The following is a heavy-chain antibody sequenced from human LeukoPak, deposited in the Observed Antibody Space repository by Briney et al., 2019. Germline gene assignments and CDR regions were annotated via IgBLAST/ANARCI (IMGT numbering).Heavy chain of an antibody. V-gene: IGHV3-21*01. Sequence: GGSLRLSCAVSGFTFNAYSMMWVRQAPGKGLEWVSSISESSYHIYYADSVKGRFTISRDNAKNSLYLQINSLRADDTAVYYCARKVPSAQSDFWGQGTLVTVSS. CDR1: GFTFNAYS. CDR2: ISESSYHI. CDR3: ARKVPSAQSDF. J-gene: IGHJ4*02.